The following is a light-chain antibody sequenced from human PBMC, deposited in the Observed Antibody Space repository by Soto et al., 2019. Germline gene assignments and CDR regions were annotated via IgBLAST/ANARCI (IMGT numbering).Light chain of an antibody. CDR3: QQYVSSLT. V-gene: IGKV1-5*03. CDR2: KAS. CDR1: QSISSW. Sequence: DIQMTQSPSTLSASVGDRVTITCRASQSISSWLAWYQQKTGKAPKVLIYKASSLESGVPSRFSGSGSETEFTLTISSLQPDDFATYYCQQYVSSLTFGGGTKVEIK. J-gene: IGKJ4*01.